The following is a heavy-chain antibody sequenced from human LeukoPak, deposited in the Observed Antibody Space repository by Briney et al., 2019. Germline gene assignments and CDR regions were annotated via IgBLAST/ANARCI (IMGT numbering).Heavy chain of an antibody. J-gene: IGHJ4*02. CDR1: DLTFSTFT. Sequence: PGGSLRLSCAASDLTFSTFTMHWVRQAPGKGLEWLSSISSSSRTINYADSVQGRFTVSRDNANSSMFLQMTDLRREDTAVYYCAKGSPRGGSDYWGQGTLVTVSS. CDR3: AKGSPRGGSDY. D-gene: IGHD1-14*01. V-gene: IGHV3-48*04. CDR2: ISSSSRTI.